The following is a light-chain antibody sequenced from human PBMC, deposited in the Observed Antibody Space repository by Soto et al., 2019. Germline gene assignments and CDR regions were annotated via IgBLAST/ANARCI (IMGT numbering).Light chain of an antibody. J-gene: IGKJ5*01. V-gene: IGKV3-11*01. CDR2: DAS. CDR1: QSVSSN. CDR3: QQRSNWPPIT. Sequence: EIVMTQSPATLSVSPGERATLSCRASQSVSSNLAWYQQKPGQAPRLLIYDASNRATGIPARFSGSGSGTDFTLTISSLEPEDFAVYYCQQRSNWPPITFGQGRLLAIK.